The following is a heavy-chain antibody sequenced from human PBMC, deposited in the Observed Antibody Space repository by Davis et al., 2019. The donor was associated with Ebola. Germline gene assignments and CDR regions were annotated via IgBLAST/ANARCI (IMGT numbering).Heavy chain of an antibody. V-gene: IGHV4-59*01. CDR3: ARGYYGSGSRYFYYYYHMDV. CDR1: GGSISSYY. J-gene: IGHJ6*03. D-gene: IGHD3-10*01. Sequence: PSETLSLTCTVSGGSISSYYWSWIRQPPGKGLEWIGYMYYSGSTNYNPSLKSRVTISADTSKNQFSLKLSSVTAADTAVYYCARGYYGSGSRYFYYYYHMDVWGKGTTVTVSS. CDR2: MYYSGST.